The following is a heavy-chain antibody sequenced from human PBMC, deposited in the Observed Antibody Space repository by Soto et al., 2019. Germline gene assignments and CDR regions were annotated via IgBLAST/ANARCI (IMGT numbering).Heavy chain of an antibody. Sequence: NPWETLSLTCIVSNYSISSGYHWGWIRQPPGKGLEGIGTIYQSGNTYQNPSLKSRVILSIDTSKNQFSLNLRNVTAADTAVYYCVRGKVNFDFWGKGILVTVSS. CDR3: VRGKVNFDF. V-gene: IGHV4-38-2*02. CDR2: IYQSGNT. J-gene: IGHJ4*02. CDR1: NYSISSGYH.